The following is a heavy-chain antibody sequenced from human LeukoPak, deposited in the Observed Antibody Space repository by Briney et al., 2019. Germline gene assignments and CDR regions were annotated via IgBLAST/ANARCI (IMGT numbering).Heavy chain of an antibody. J-gene: IGHJ4*02. Sequence: PGGSLRLSCAASGFTFDDYAMHWVRQAPGKGLEWVSGIGWNSVSIGYADSVKGRFTISRDNSKNTLYLQMNSLRAEDTAVYYCARDDYYDSSGLDYWGQGTLVTVSS. CDR1: GFTFDDYA. CDR3: ARDDYYDSSGLDY. V-gene: IGHV3-9*01. CDR2: IGWNSVSI. D-gene: IGHD3-22*01.